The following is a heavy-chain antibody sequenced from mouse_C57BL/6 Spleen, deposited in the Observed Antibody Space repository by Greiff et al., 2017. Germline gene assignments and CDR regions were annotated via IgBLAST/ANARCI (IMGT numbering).Heavy chain of an antibody. V-gene: IGHV1-4*01. CDR3: ARIYYDYDGGSYYAMDY. CDR2: INPSSGYT. Sequence: VQLQQSGAELARPGASVKMSCKASGYTFTSYTMHWVKQRPGQGLEWIGYINPSSGYTKYNQKFKDKATLTEDKSSSTAYLQLSSLTSEDSAVYYCARIYYDYDGGSYYAMDYWGQGTSVTVSS. CDR1: GYTFTSYT. D-gene: IGHD2-4*01. J-gene: IGHJ4*01.